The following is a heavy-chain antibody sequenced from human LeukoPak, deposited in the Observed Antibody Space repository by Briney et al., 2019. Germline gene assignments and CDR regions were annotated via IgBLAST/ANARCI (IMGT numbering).Heavy chain of an antibody. CDR2: INPNSGGT. Sequence: GASVKVSCKASGYTFTGYYMHWVRQAPGQGLEWMGWINPNSGGTNYAQKFQGRVTMTRDTSISTAYMELSRLRSDDTAVYYCARVWGDGYRSGGFDYWGQGTLVTVSS. V-gene: IGHV1-2*02. CDR3: ARVWGDGYRSGGFDY. D-gene: IGHD5-24*01. J-gene: IGHJ4*02. CDR1: GYTFTGYY.